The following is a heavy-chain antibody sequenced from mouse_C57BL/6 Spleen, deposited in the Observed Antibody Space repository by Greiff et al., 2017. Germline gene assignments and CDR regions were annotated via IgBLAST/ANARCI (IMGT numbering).Heavy chain of an antibody. CDR1: GYTFTSYW. D-gene: IGHD1-1*01. CDR3: ARNGYYGTTGEIDY. Sequence: QVQLQQSGAELVKPGASVKLSCKASGYTFTSYWMHWVKQRPGQGLEWIGMIHPNSGSTNYNEKFKSKATLTVDKSSSTAYMQLSSLTSEDSAVYYCARNGYYGTTGEIDYWGQGTTLTVSS. CDR2: IHPNSGST. J-gene: IGHJ2*01. V-gene: IGHV1-64*01.